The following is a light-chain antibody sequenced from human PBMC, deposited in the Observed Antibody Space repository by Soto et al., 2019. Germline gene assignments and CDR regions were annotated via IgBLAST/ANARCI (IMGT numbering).Light chain of an antibody. V-gene: IGKV1-5*03. CDR3: QQYNSLPT. CDR2: KAS. Sequence: DIQMTQSPSTLSASVGDRVTITCRASQSISSWLAWYQQKPGKAPKLLIYKASSLESGVPSRFSGSGSGTEFTLTISSLQPDDLAPYYCQQYNSLPTFGQGTKVEIK. CDR1: QSISSW. J-gene: IGKJ1*01.